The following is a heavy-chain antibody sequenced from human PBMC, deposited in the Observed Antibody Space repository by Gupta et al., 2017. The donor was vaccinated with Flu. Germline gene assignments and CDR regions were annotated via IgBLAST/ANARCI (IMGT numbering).Heavy chain of an antibody. V-gene: IGHV3-33*01. CDR3: ARVGGGSYSTNYYYYGMDV. D-gene: IGHD1-26*01. J-gene: IGHJ6*02. Sequence: QVQLVESGGGVVQPGRSLRLSCAASGFTFSSYGLHWVRQAPGKGLEWVAVIWYDGSNKYYADSVKGRFTISRDNSKNTLYLQMNSLRAEDTAVYYCARVGGGSYSTNYYYYGMDVWGQGTTVTVSS. CDR1: GFTFSSYG. CDR2: IWYDGSNK.